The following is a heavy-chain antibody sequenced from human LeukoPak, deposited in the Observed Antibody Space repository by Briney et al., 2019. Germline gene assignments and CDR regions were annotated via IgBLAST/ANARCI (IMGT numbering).Heavy chain of an antibody. CDR1: GFTFSSYA. J-gene: IGHJ6*03. Sequence: HAGGSLRLSCAASGFTFSSYAMSWVRQAPGKGLEWVSAISGSGGSTYYADSVKGRFTISRDNSKNTLYLHMDSLRAVDTAVYSCVRTVVPDAVYFYYFMDVWGKGTTVTVSS. CDR3: VRTVVPDAVYFYYFMDV. D-gene: IGHD2-2*01. V-gene: IGHV3-23*01. CDR2: ISGSGGST.